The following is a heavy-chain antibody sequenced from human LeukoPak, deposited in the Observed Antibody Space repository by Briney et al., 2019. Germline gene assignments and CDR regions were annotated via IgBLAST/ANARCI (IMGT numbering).Heavy chain of an antibody. CDR3: VRGTGY. CDR2: TSSNGDNT. V-gene: IGHV3-64D*06. CDR1: GFTFSTYV. Sequence: PGGSLRLSCSVSGFTFSTYVMHWVRQAPGKGLEYVSATSSNGDNTYYADSVKGRFTISRDNSKNTLYLRMSSLRADDTAVYYCVRGTGYWGQGTLVTVSS. J-gene: IGHJ4*02.